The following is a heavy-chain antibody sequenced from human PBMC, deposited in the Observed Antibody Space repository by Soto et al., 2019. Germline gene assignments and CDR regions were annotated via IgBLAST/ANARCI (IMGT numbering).Heavy chain of an antibody. CDR3: ETPLGRAVAGNYYYGLDR. J-gene: IGHJ6*02. V-gene: IGHV3-23*01. CDR2: ISGRGGST. D-gene: IGHD6-19*01. CDR1: GFTFNSYA. Sequence: GGSLRLSCAASGFTFNSYAMSWVRQALGKGLQWVSAISGRGGSTYYADSVKGRFSISRDNSKNTRYLQMNSLRVEDTAVYYCETPLGRAVAGNYYYGLDRWGQETT.